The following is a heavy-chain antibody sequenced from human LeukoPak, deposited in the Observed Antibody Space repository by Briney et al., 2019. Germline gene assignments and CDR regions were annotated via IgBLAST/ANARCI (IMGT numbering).Heavy chain of an antibody. CDR2: IKSKTDSGTK. CDR3: TTDFQQGTPRPPSSGSYYYYYGMDV. V-gene: IGHV3-15*01. D-gene: IGHD3-10*01. CDR1: GFTCSNAW. J-gene: IGHJ6*02. Sequence: GGYLSLSGAASGFTCSNAWMSWLPQAPGKGREWGVRIKSKTDSGTKDYAAHVKGRFTMSRDDSKNTLDLQMNSLKIEETAVYYCTTDFQQGTPRPPSSGSYYYYYGMDVWGQGTTVTVSS.